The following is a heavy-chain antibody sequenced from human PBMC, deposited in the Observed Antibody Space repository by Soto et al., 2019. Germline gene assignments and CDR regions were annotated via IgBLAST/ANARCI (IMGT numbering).Heavy chain of an antibody. D-gene: IGHD3-22*01. J-gene: IGHJ5*02. CDR2: ISGSGDNT. CDR3: AKEMGDYYDSSGSWFDP. V-gene: IGHV3-23*01. CDR1: GFTFSSYV. Sequence: EVQLLESGGGLVQPGGSLRLSCAASGFTFSSYVMSWVRQAPGKGLEWVSGISGSGDNTYYADSVKGRFTISRDNSKNTLFLQMNSLRAADTALYFCAKEMGDYYDSSGSWFDPWGQGTLVTVSS.